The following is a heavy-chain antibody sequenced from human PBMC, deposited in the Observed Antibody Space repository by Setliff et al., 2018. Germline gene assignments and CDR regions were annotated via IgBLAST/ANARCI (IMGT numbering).Heavy chain of an antibody. D-gene: IGHD3-16*02. CDR3: AGGSYRYEVVIDY. CDR2: IYPGDSDT. Sequence: SLKISCKGSGYSFTSYWIGWVRQMPGKGLEWMGIIYPGDSDTRYSPSFQGQVTISADKSISTAYLQWSSLKASDTAMYYCAGGSYRYEVVIDYWGQGTRGTVSS. J-gene: IGHJ4*02. CDR1: GYSFTSYW. V-gene: IGHV5-51*01.